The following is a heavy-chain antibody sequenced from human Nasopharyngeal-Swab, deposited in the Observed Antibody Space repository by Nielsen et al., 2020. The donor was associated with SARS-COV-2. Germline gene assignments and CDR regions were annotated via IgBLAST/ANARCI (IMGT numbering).Heavy chain of an antibody. CDR3: ARDQKLWFGESADYYYYGMDV. CDR2: IYYSGST. Sequence: SETLSLTCTVSGGSISSSSYYWGWIRQPPGKGLEWIVSIYYSGSTYYNPSLKSRVTISVDTSKNQFSLKLSSVTAADTAVYYCARDQKLWFGESADYYYYGMDVWGQGTTVTVSS. CDR1: GGSISSSSYY. D-gene: IGHD3-10*01. V-gene: IGHV4-39*07. J-gene: IGHJ6*02.